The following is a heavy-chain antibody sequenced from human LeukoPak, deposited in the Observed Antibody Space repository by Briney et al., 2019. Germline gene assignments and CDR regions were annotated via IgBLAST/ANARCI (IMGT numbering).Heavy chain of an antibody. Sequence: SETLSLTCAVYGGSFNGYYWSWIRQPPGKGLEWIGEINHSGSTNYNPSLKSRVTISVDTSKNQFSLKLSSLTAADTAVYYCARGHSVYLRSGSYYNWGQGTLVTVSS. CDR2: INHSGST. J-gene: IGHJ4*02. CDR1: GGSFNGYY. D-gene: IGHD3-10*01. V-gene: IGHV4-34*01. CDR3: ARGHSVYLRSGSYYN.